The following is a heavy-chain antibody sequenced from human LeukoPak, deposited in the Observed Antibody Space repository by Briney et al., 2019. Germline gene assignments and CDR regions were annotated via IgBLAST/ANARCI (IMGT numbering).Heavy chain of an antibody. CDR3: ARVINPSVCSGGTCPFDY. J-gene: IGHJ4*02. CDR2: IYYSGRT. CDR1: GGSISSYY. D-gene: IGHD2-15*01. Sequence: SETLSLTCTVSGGSISSYYWSWIRQPPGKGLEWIGYIYYSGRTNYSPSLKSRVTIPVDTSKNQFSLKLSSVTAADTAVYYCARVINPSVCSGGTCPFDYWGQGTLVTVSS. V-gene: IGHV4-59*01.